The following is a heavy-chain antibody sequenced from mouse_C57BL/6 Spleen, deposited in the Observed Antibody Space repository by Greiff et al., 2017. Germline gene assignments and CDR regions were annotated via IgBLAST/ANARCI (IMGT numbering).Heavy chain of an antibody. CDR3: ARSYYGSSYDWYFDV. J-gene: IGHJ1*03. CDR2: INPSNGGT. V-gene: IGHV1-53*01. Sequence: QVQLQQPGTELVKPGASVKLSCKASGYTFTSYWMHWVKQRPGQGLEWIGNINPSNGGTNYNEKFKSKATLTVDKSSSTAYMQLSSLTSEDSAVYYGARSYYGSSYDWYFDVWGTGTTVTVSS. CDR1: GYTFTSYW. D-gene: IGHD1-1*01.